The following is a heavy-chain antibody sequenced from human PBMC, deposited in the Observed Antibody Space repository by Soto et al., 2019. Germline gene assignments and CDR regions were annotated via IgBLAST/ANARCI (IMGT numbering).Heavy chain of an antibody. J-gene: IGHJ3*02. V-gene: IGHV3-30-3*01. CDR1: GFTFSSYA. D-gene: IGHD2-21*02. CDR3: ARYIVVVTATYAFDI. CDR2: ISYDGSDK. Sequence: QVQLVESGGGAVQPGRSLRLSCAASGFTFSSYAMHWVRQAPGKGLEWVAVISYDGSDKYYADSVKGRFTISRDNSKNTLYLQMNGLRAEDTAVYYCARYIVVVTATYAFDIWGQGTMVTVSS.